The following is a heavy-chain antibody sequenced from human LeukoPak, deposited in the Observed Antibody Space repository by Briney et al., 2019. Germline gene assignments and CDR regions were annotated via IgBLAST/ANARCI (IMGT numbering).Heavy chain of an antibody. CDR2: IYYSGST. CDR1: GGSISSYY. V-gene: IGHV4-59*01. Sequence: SETLSLTCTVSGGSISSYYWSWIRQPPGKGLEWIGYIYYSGSTNYNPSPKSRVTISVDTSKNQLSLKLSSVTAADTAVYYCARATTVTTNAGFDYWGQGTLVTVSS. CDR3: ARATTVTTNAGFDY. J-gene: IGHJ4*02. D-gene: IGHD4-17*01.